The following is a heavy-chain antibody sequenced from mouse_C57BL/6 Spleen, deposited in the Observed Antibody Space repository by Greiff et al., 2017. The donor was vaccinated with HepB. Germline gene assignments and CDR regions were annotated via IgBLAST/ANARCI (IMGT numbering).Heavy chain of an antibody. CDR1: GFTFNTYA. Sequence: EVQLVESGGGLVQPKGSLKLSCAASGFTFNTYAMHWVRQAPGKGLEWVARIRRKSSNYATYYADSVKDRFTISRDDSQSMLYLQMNNLKTEDTARYYCVRGNSNWLYYDAMDYWGQGTSVTVSS. D-gene: IGHD2-5*01. V-gene: IGHV10-3*01. J-gene: IGHJ4*01. CDR3: VRGNSNWLYYDAMDY. CDR2: IRRKSSNYAT.